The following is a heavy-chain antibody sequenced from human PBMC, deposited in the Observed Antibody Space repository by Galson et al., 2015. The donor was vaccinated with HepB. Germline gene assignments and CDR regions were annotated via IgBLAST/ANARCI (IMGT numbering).Heavy chain of an antibody. CDR2: IYTSGST. CDR3: ARAAPGDNWFDP. Sequence: TLSLTCTVSGGSISSGSYYWSWIRQPAGKGLEWIGRIYTSGSTNYNPSLKSRVTISVDTSKNQFSLKLSSVTAADTAVYYCARAAPGDNWFDPWGQGTLVTVSS. J-gene: IGHJ5*02. CDR1: GGSISSGSYY. D-gene: IGHD3-10*01. V-gene: IGHV4-61*02.